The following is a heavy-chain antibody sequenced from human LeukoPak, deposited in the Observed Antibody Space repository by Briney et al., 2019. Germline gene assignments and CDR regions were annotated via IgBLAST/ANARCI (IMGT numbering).Heavy chain of an antibody. V-gene: IGHV4-61*02. CDR1: GYSISSGYY. Sequence: SETLSLTCTVSGYSISSGYYWGWIRQPAGKGLEWIGRIYTSGSTNYNPSLKSRVTISVDTSKNQFSLKLSSVTAADTAVYYCARDGIFGVVTTGGLRYWGQGTLVTVSS. D-gene: IGHD3-3*01. J-gene: IGHJ4*02. CDR2: IYTSGST. CDR3: ARDGIFGVVTTGGLRY.